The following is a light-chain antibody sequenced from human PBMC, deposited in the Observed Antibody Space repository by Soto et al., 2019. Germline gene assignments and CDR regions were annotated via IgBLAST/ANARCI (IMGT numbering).Light chain of an antibody. CDR3: QQRSNWPST. CDR1: QSVTSSY. Sequence: EIVLTQSPGTLSLSPGERATLSCRASQSVTSSYLAWWQQKPGQAPRLLIYGASSRATGTPARFSGSGSGTDFTLTISSLEPEDFAVYYCQQRSNWPSTFGQGTRLEIK. V-gene: IGKV3D-20*02. CDR2: GAS. J-gene: IGKJ5*01.